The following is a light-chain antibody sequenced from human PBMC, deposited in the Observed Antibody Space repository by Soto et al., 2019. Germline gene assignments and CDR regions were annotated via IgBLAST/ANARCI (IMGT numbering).Light chain of an antibody. Sequence: DIVMTQSPDSLAVSLGEMATINCKSSQSVFYSSNNKNYLAWYQHKPGHPPKLLIYWASNRESGVTDRFSGSGSGTDFPLTISSLQAEDVAFYYCQQYDTTPGTFGQGTRLEIK. CDR3: QQYDTTPGT. V-gene: IGKV4-1*01. J-gene: IGKJ5*01. CDR1: QSVFYSSNNKNY. CDR2: WAS.